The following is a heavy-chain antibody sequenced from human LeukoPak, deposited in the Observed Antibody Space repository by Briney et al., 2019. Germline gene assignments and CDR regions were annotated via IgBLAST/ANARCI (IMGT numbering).Heavy chain of an antibody. D-gene: IGHD6-13*01. CDR1: GFTFSSYS. CDR3: ARGPLKYSGSWYGSY. CDR2: IWYDGSNK. Sequence: GGSLRLSCAASGFTFSSYSMNWVRQAPGKGLEWVAVIWYDGSNKYYADSVKGRFTISRDNSKNTLYLQMNSLRAEDTAVYYCARGPLKYSGSWYGSYWGQGTLVTVSS. J-gene: IGHJ4*02. V-gene: IGHV3-33*08.